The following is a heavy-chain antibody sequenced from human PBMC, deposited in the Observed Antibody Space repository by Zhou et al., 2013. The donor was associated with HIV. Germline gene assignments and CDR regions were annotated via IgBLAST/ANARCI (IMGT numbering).Heavy chain of an antibody. Sequence: QIQLVQSGAEVKKPGASVKVSCKASGYTFSSYGICWVRQAPGQGLEWMGYIDPNSGGTNLAKRFQGRVTMTRDTSISTAYMELSGLRSDDTAVYFCARALSARWMGGGFFYMDVWGQGTTVTVS. CDR2: IDPNSGGT. V-gene: IGHV1-2*02. CDR3: ARALSARWMGGGFFYMDV. D-gene: IGHD6-25*01. J-gene: IGHJ6*03. CDR1: GYTFSSYG.